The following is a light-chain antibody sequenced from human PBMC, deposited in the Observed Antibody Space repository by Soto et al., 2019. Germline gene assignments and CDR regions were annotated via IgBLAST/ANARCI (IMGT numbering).Light chain of an antibody. CDR3: QQRSNWPPVFT. V-gene: IGKV3-11*01. Sequence: EIVLTQSPATLSVSPGERATLSCRASQSVRSDLAWYQQKPGQAPRLLIYDASNRATGIPARFSGSGSGTDFTLTISSLEPEDFAVYNCQQRSNWPPVFTFGPGTKVDIK. CDR1: QSVRSD. CDR2: DAS. J-gene: IGKJ3*01.